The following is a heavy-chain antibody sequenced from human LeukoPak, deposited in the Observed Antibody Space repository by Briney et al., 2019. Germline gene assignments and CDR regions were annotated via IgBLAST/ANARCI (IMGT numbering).Heavy chain of an antibody. Sequence: PGGSLRLSCAVSGFSFSSYNMHRVRQAPAKGLEWVSFISSSSSYIYYTDSVKGRFTISRDNAQNSLFLQMNSLRAEDTAVYYCARDRVPYSSGPTSFDYWGQGILVTVSS. CDR1: GFSFSSYN. J-gene: IGHJ4*02. CDR3: ARDRVPYSSGPTSFDY. V-gene: IGHV3-21*01. D-gene: IGHD6-19*01. CDR2: ISSSSSYI.